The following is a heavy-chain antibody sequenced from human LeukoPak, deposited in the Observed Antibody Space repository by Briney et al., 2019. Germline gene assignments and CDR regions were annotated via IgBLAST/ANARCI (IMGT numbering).Heavy chain of an antibody. CDR1: GVSISSYY. D-gene: IGHD5-12*01. J-gene: IGHJ3*02. CDR2: IYTSGST. Sequence: PSETLSLTCTASGVSISSYYWSWIRQPAGKGLEWVGRIYTSGSTNYNPSLKSRVTMSVDTSKNQFSLKLSSVTAADTAVYYCARGGYSGYEVLGAFDIWGQGTMVTVSS. V-gene: IGHV4-4*07. CDR3: ARGGYSGYEVLGAFDI.